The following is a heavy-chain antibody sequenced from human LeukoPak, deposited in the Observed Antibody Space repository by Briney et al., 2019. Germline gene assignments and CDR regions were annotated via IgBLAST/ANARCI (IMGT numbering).Heavy chain of an antibody. D-gene: IGHD5-18*01. CDR2: IYYSGRT. J-gene: IGHJ3*02. CDR1: GFTFRRYG. V-gene: IGHV4-39*07. CDR3: GRLRRGYGRPQNSLQGRIVDSFDI. Sequence: GSLRLSCAASGFTFRRYGMNGVRQAPGKGLGWIGMIYYSGRTYYNPSLKSRVTISVHTSKNQFSLKLSSVIAADTAVYYCGRLRRGYGRPQNSLQGRIVDSFDIWSQGTMVTVSS.